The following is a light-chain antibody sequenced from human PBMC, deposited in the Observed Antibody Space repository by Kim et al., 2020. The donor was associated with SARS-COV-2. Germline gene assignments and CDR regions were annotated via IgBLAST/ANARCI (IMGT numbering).Light chain of an antibody. CDR2: GKN. Sequence: SSELTQDPAVSVALGQTVRITCQGDSLRKYYASWYQQKPGQAPVLLISGKNNRPSGIPDRFSGSSSGNTASLTIAGAQADDEAYYYCNSRDTSNFVIFGGGTKLTVL. CDR1: SLRKYY. CDR3: NSRDTSNFVI. J-gene: IGLJ2*01. V-gene: IGLV3-19*01.